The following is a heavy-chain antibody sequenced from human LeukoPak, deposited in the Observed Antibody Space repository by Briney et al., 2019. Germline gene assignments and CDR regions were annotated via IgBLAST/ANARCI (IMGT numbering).Heavy chain of an antibody. CDR3: ARAALGATYAFDI. J-gene: IGHJ3*02. CDR1: GFTVSSNY. D-gene: IGHD1-26*01. V-gene: IGHV3-66*01. Sequence: PGGSLRLSCAASGFTVSSNYMSWVRQAPGKGLEWVSVIYSGGSTYYADSVKGRFTISRDNSKNTLYLQMNSLRAEDTAVYYCARAALGATYAFDIWGQGTMVTVSS. CDR2: IYSGGST.